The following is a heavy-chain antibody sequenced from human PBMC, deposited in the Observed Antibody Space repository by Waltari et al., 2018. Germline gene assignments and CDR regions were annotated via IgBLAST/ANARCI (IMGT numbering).Heavy chain of an antibody. CDR2: INHSGST. V-gene: IGHV4-34*01. D-gene: IGHD3-3*01. Sequence: QVQLQQWRAGLLKPPAPLSPTSAVYVGSFRGCYLSRPPRPPGKGLEWIGEINHSGSTNYNPSLKSRVTISVDTSKNQFSLKLSSVTAADTAVYYCASEYLSGYYLPHIDFWGQGTLVTVSS. CDR3: ASEYLSGYYLPHIDF. CDR1: VGSFRGCY. J-gene: IGHJ4*02.